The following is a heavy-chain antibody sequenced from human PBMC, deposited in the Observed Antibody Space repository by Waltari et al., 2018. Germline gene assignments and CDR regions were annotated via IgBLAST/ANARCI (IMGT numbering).Heavy chain of an antibody. V-gene: IGHV3-53*02. J-gene: IGHJ6*02. Sequence: EVQLVETGGGWIQPGGSLRLSCPASGFSVTRNYMSWVRLAPGKGLEWVSLIYIGGSRISTYYADSVKGRFTISRDNSKNTLYLQMNSLRAEDTAVYFCARAVGILDGMDVWGQGTTVTVSS. D-gene: IGHD2-21*01. CDR3: ARAVGILDGMDV. CDR2: IYIGGSRIST. CDR1: GFSVTRNY.